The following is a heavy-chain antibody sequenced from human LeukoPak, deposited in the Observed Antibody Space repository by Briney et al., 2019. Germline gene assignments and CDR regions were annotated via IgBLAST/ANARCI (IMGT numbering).Heavy chain of an antibody. V-gene: IGHV3-30*04. J-gene: IGHJ3*02. CDR3: ARGKVDRLILRYFDWPHASENAFDI. D-gene: IGHD3-9*01. CDR2: ISYDGSNK. CDR1: GFTFSSYA. Sequence: GGSLRLSCAASGFTFSSYAMHWVRQAPGKGLEWVAVISYDGSNKYYADSVKGRFTISRDNSKNTLYLQMNSLRAEDTAVYYCARGKVDRLILRYFDWPHASENAFDIWGQGTMVTVSS.